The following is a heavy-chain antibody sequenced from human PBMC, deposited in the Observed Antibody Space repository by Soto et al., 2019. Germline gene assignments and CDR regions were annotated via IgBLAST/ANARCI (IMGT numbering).Heavy chain of an antibody. J-gene: IGHJ6*02. CDR2: IDSDGSST. Sequence: EVQLVESGGGLVQPGGSLRVSCAASGFTFGSYWMNWVRQAPGKGLVWVSRIDSDGSSTTYADSVKGRFTTSIDNAKNTLYLQMSSLRVEDTAVYYCARGRPYGMDVWGQGTTVTVSS. V-gene: IGHV3-74*01. CDR1: GFTFGSYW. CDR3: ARGRPYGMDV.